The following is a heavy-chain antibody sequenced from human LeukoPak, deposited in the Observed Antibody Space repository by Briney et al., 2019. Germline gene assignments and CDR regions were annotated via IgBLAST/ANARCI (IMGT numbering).Heavy chain of an antibody. CDR2: IYYSGST. Sequence: SETLSLTCTVSGGSINFYYWSWIRQPPGKGLEWIGYIYYSGSTNYNPSLKSRVTISVDTSKNQFSLKLSSVTAADTAVYYCARESRSSSGRYPDYWGQGTLVTVSS. CDR3: ARESRSSSGRYPDY. V-gene: IGHV4-59*01. D-gene: IGHD6-19*01. CDR1: GGSINFYY. J-gene: IGHJ4*02.